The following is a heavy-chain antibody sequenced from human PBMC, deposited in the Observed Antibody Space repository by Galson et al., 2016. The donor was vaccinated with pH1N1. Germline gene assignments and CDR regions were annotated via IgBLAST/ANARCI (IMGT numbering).Heavy chain of an antibody. CDR2: IHKGGSPT. V-gene: IGHV3-23*03. CDR3: ATDLGDKSGWPIFDH. Sequence: SLRLSCAASGFTFSVTGMNWVRLAPGKGLEWVSIIHKGGSPTYYAESVRGRFTISRDNSKDTLYLQMNSLRAEATATYYCATDLGDKSGWPIFDHWGRGTRVTVSS. J-gene: IGHJ5*02. D-gene: IGHD6-19*01. CDR1: GFTFSVTG.